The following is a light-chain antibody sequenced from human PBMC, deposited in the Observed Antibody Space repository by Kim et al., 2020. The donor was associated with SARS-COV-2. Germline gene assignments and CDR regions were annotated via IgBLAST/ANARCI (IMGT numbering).Light chain of an antibody. Sequence: LGQTVRSTCQGDSLRSYYASWYQQKPGQAPVLVIYGKNNRPSGIPDRFSGASSGNTASLTITGAQAEDEADYYCNSRDSSGNHVVFGGGTQLTVL. V-gene: IGLV3-19*01. J-gene: IGLJ2*01. CDR2: GKN. CDR1: SLRSYY. CDR3: NSRDSSGNHVV.